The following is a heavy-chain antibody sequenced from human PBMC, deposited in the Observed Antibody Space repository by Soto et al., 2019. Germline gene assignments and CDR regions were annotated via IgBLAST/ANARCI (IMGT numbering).Heavy chain of an antibody. CDR1: GVTVGNNY. D-gene: IGHD3-16*01. Sequence: EVRLVESGGGLVQPGGSLRLACAASGVTVGNNYMSWVRQAPGKGLEWVSVTYSGGDTRYADSVKGRFTMSRDSTKNTVYLLLDILRAEDTSVDFCAINVPMTALGYWGQGSLVTVSS. CDR2: TYSGGDT. J-gene: IGHJ4*02. CDR3: AINVPMTALGY. V-gene: IGHV3-66*01.